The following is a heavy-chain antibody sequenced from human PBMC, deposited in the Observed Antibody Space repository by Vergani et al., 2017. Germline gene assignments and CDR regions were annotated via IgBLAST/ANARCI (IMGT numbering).Heavy chain of an antibody. J-gene: IGHJ4*02. CDR2: ISASSPST. CDR3: AKRRLGWGPVDY. Sequence: EVQLVESGGGLVQPGRSLRLSCTASGFTFGDYAMSWVRQAPGKGLEWVSSISASSPSTYSADSVKGRFTISRDKFKNTLYLQMNSLRVEDTAIYYCAKRRLGWGPVDYWGQGTLVTVSS. D-gene: IGHD4-23*01. V-gene: IGHV3-23*04. CDR1: GFTFGDYA.